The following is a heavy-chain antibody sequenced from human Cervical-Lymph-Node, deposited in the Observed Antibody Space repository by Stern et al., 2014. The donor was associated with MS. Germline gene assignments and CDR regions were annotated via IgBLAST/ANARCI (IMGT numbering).Heavy chain of an antibody. J-gene: IGHJ4*02. D-gene: IGHD5-12*01. CDR3: ARHDGWLPHY. Sequence: VQLVQSGPGLVKPSETLSLTCSVSGGSISRSTYYWGWIRQPPGKGLEWIGSIYYSGTTYYNPSLKSRVTIDTSTNQFFLRLPSGTAADTAVYYCARHDGWLPHYWSQGTLVTVSS. CDR1: GGSISRSTYY. V-gene: IGHV4-39*01. CDR2: IYYSGTT.